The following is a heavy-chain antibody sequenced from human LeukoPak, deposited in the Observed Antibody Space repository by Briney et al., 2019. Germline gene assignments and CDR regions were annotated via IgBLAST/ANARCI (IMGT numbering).Heavy chain of an antibody. CDR1: GYTFTGYY. Sequence: ASVKVSCKASGYTFTGYYMHWVRQASGQGLEWMGWINPNSGGTNYAQKFQGRVTMTRDTSISTAYMELSRLRSDDTAVYYCARDFSGSHFGVGDDYWGQGTLVTVSS. CDR2: INPNSGGT. J-gene: IGHJ4*02. V-gene: IGHV1-2*02. D-gene: IGHD1-26*01. CDR3: ARDFSGSHFGVGDDY.